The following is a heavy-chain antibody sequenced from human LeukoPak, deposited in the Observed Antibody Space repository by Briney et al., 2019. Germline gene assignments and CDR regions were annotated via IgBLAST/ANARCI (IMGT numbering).Heavy chain of an antibody. CDR2: ISAYGNT. V-gene: IGHV1-18*01. D-gene: IGHD2-15*01. J-gene: IGHJ4*02. CDR1: GYTFTIYG. CDR3: ARGIIGYYFDY. Sequence: ASVKVSCKTSGYTFTIYGISWVRQAPGQGLEWMGLISAYGNTNYAQNLQGRVTMTTDTSTSTAYMELRSLRSDDTAVYYCARGIIGYYFDYWGPGSLVTVSS.